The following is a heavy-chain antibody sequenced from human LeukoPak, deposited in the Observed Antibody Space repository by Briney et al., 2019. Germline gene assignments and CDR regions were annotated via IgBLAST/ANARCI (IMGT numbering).Heavy chain of an antibody. V-gene: IGHV4-59*01. J-gene: IGHJ4*02. Sequence: SSETLSLTCTVSGGSISSYYWSWIRQPPGKGLEWIGYIYYSGSTNYNPSLKSRVTISIDTSKNHFSLKLSSVTAADTAVYYCARAGSSSWYKYWGQGTLVTVSS. CDR1: GGSISSYY. CDR2: IYYSGST. D-gene: IGHD6-13*01. CDR3: ARAGSSSWYKY.